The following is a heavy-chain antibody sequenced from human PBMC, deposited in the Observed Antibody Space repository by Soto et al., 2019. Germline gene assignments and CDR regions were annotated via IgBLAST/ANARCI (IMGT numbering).Heavy chain of an antibody. Sequence: ASVKVSCKASGYTFTSYDINWVRQATGQGLEWMGWMNPNSGNTGYAQKFQGRVTMTRNTSISTAYMELSSLRSEDTAVYYCARGSDYGDPENYYYYYMDVWGKGTTVTVSS. CDR3: ARGSDYGDPENYYYYYMDV. CDR1: GYTFTSYD. V-gene: IGHV1-8*01. J-gene: IGHJ6*03. D-gene: IGHD4-17*01. CDR2: MNPNSGNT.